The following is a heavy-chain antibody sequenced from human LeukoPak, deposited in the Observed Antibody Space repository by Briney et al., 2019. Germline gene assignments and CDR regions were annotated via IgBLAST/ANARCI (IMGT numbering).Heavy chain of an antibody. CDR3: ARAAYYGSGSYADGAFDI. J-gene: IGHJ3*02. V-gene: IGHV4-30-2*01. CDR1: GGSISSGGYS. D-gene: IGHD3-10*01. Sequence: PSETLSLTCAVSGGSISSGGYSWSWIRQPPGEGLEWIGYIYHSGSIYYNPSLKSRVTISVDRSKNQFSLKLSSVTAADTAVYYCARAAYYGSGSYADGAFDIWGQGTMVTVSS. CDR2: IYHSGSI.